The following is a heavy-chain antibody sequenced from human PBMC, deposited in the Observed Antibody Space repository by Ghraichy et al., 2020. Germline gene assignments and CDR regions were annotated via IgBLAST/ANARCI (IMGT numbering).Heavy chain of an antibody. V-gene: IGHV3-74*01. CDR2: INTDGSST. CDR3: ARAEMATIDY. D-gene: IGHD5-24*01. Sequence: GESLNISCAASGFTFSSYWMHWVRQAPGKGLVWVSRINTDGSSTNYADSVKGRFTISRDNAKNTLSLQMNSLRAEDTAVYYCARAEMATIDYWGQGTLVTVSS. J-gene: IGHJ4*02. CDR1: GFTFSSYW.